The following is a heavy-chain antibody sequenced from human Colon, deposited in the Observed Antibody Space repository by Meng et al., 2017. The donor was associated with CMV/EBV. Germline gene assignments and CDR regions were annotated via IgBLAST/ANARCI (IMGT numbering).Heavy chain of an antibody. D-gene: IGHD3-10*01. CDR1: GFTFSEYW. J-gene: IGHJ4*02. CDR2: LNPFGSGI. Sequence: GGSLRLSCAASGFTFSEYWMHWVRQVPGKGLVWVSRLNPFGSGISYADSVKGRFTISRDNAKNTVFLQMNSLGADDTAVYYCGRNRVDHWGQGTLVTVSS. V-gene: IGHV3-74*01. CDR3: GRNRVDH.